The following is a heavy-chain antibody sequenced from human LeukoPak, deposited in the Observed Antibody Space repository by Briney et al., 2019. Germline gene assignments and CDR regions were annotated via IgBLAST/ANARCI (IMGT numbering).Heavy chain of an antibody. J-gene: IGHJ3*02. V-gene: IGHV3-48*01. D-gene: IGHD1-26*01. Sequence: PGGSLRLSCAASGFTFSSYSMNWVRQAPGEGLEWVSYISSSSSTIYYADSVKGRFTISRDNAKNSLYLQMNSLRAEDTAVYYCASTSGSYYGGLAFDIWGQGTMVTVSS. CDR3: ASTSGSYYGGLAFDI. CDR2: ISSSSSTI. CDR1: GFTFSSYS.